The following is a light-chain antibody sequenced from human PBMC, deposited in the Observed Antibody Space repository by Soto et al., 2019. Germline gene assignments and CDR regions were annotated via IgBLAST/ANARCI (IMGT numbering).Light chain of an antibody. J-gene: IGKJ1*01. CDR2: DAS. V-gene: IGKV3-20*01. CDR3: HQYGSSRT. Sequence: EIVLTQSPGTLSLSPGERATLSCRASQSVSSSSLAWYQQKPGQAPRLLIYDASSRATGIPDRFSGSGSGTDFTLIISRLGPEDFAVYYCHQYGSSRTFGQGTKVEIK. CDR1: QSVSSSS.